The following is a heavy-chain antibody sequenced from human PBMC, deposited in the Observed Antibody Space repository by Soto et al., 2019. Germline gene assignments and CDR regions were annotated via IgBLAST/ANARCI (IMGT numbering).Heavy chain of an antibody. J-gene: IGHJ5*02. D-gene: IGHD3-3*01. CDR2: LYYSGST. Sequence: QLQLQESGPGLVKPSETLSLTCTVSGGSISSSSYYWGWIRQPPGKGLEWIGSLYYSGSTYYKPSLNSRVTVSVDTSKNQFTLKRSSVTAADTAVYYCARVNRPILEWLLRDWFDPWGQETLVTVSS. CDR1: GGSISSSSYY. CDR3: ARVNRPILEWLLRDWFDP. V-gene: IGHV4-39*01.